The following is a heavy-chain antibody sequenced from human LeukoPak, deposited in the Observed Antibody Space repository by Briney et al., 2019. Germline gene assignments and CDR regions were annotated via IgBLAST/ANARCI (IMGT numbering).Heavy chain of an antibody. CDR1: GYTFTSYG. CDR2: INPSGGST. CDR3: ATLGGPY. J-gene: IGHJ4*02. Sequence: ASVKVSCKASGYTFTSYGISWVRQAPGQGLEWMGIINPSGGSTSYAQKFQGRVTMTRDTSTSTVYMELSSLRSEDTAVYYCATLGGPYWGQGTLVTVSS. V-gene: IGHV1-46*01.